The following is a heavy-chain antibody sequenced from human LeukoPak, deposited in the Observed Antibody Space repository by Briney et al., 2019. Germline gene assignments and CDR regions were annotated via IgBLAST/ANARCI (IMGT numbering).Heavy chain of an antibody. CDR3: ARGGRALGWFDP. D-gene: IGHD3-3*02. CDR2: IYYSGRP. J-gene: IGHJ5*02. V-gene: IGHV4-30-4*01. Sequence: SETLSLTRTLSGGSNSSGDYYLSWTRHPPGKGLEWIGYIYYSGRPYYNPSLKSRVTISVDTSKNQFSLKLSSVTAADTAVYYCARGGRALGWFDPWGQGTLVTVSS. CDR1: GGSNSSGDYY.